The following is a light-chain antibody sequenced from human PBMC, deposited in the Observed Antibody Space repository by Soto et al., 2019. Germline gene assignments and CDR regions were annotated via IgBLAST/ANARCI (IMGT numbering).Light chain of an antibody. Sequence: DIQMTQSPSTLSSSVGGRVTITFRASQSISSWLAWYQQKPGKAPKLLIYKASTLKSGVPSRFSGSGSGTEFTLTISSLQPDDFATYYCQNYNSYSEEFGQGTKVDIK. CDR2: KAS. CDR1: QSISSW. J-gene: IGKJ1*01. CDR3: QNYNSYSEE. V-gene: IGKV1-5*03.